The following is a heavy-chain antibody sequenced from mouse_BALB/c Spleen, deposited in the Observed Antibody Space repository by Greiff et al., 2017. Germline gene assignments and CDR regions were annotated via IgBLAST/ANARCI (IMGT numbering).Heavy chain of an antibody. CDR3: ARQGTGFTIPSWFAY. CDR1: GFTFSSYG. J-gene: IGHJ3*01. Sequence: EVQVVESGGDLVKPGGSLKLSCAASGFTFSSYGMSWVRQTPDKRLEWVATISSGGSYTYYPDSVKGRFTISRDNAKNTLYLQMSSLKSEDTAMYYCARQGTGFTIPSWFAYWGQGTLVSVSA. V-gene: IGHV5-6*01. CDR2: ISSGGSYT. D-gene: IGHD1-1*02.